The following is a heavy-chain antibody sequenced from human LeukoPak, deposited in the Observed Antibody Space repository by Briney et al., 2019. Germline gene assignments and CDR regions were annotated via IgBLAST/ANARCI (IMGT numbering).Heavy chain of an antibody. V-gene: IGHV3-23*01. CDR2: ISGGGADT. Sequence: GGSLRLSCAASGLSFTGSTMSWVRQAPGKGLECVSIISGGGADTYYTDSVTGRFTISRDNSKNTLFLHMRTLRAEDTAVYYCAGRPSGRGLARLDYWGQGALVTVSS. J-gene: IGHJ4*02. CDR1: GLSFTGST. CDR3: AGRPSGRGLARLDY. D-gene: IGHD1-14*01.